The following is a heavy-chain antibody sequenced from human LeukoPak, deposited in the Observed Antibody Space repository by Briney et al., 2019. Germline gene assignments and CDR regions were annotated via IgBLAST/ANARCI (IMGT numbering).Heavy chain of an antibody. V-gene: IGHV1-18*04. J-gene: IGHJ4*02. CDR3: ARNGVGATKGADY. Sequence: GASVKVSCKASGYTFTGYYMHWVRQAPGQGLEWMGWISAYNGNTNYAQKLQGRVTMTTDTSTSTAYMELRSLRSDDTAVYYCARNGVGATKGADYWGQGTLVTVSS. CDR2: ISAYNGNT. CDR1: GYTFTGYY. D-gene: IGHD1-26*01.